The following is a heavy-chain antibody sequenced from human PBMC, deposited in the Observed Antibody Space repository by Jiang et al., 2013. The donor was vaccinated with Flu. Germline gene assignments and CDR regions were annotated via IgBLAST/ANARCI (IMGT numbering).Heavy chain of an antibody. CDR2: IYYSGST. CDR3: ARRLGGSSEFDP. Sequence: GASVSSSNYYWGWIRQPPGKGLEWIGNIYYSGSTYYNPSLKSRVAISLDTSKNHFSLTLSSVTAADTAVYYCARRLGGSSEFDPWGQGTLVTVSS. J-gene: IGHJ5*02. V-gene: IGHV4-39*02. CDR1: GASVSSSNYY. D-gene: IGHD6-6*01.